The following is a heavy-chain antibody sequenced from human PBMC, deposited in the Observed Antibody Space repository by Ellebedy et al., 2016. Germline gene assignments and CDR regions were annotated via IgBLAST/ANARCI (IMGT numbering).Heavy chain of an antibody. Sequence: GESLKISCAASGFTFSNAWMNWVRQAPGKGLEWVGRIKSKTDGGAADYAAPVKGRFTISRVDSKNTLYLQMNSLKTEDTAVYFCTTVYRYNYDSVWGQGTLVTVSS. V-gene: IGHV3-15*01. D-gene: IGHD5-18*01. CDR1: GFTFSNAW. CDR2: IKSKTDGGAA. J-gene: IGHJ4*02. CDR3: TTVYRYNYDSV.